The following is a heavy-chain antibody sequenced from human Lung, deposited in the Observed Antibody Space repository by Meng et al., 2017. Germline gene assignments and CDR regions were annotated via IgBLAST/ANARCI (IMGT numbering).Heavy chain of an antibody. CDR3: ARGGVTTDD. CDR2: ITGDGSST. Sequence: GQLVGSGGGLVQPGGSLRLSCAAFGFTFSTHWMHWVRQAPGKGLEWVSRITGDGSSTIYADSVQGRFTMSRDNAKNTLSLQMNSLRAEDTAVYYCARGGVTTDDWGQGTLVTVSS. CDR1: GFTFSTHW. J-gene: IGHJ4*02. V-gene: IGHV3-74*01. D-gene: IGHD4-17*01.